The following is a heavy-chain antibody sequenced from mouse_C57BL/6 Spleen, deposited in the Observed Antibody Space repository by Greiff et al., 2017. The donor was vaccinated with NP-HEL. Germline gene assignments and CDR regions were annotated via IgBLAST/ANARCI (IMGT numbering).Heavy chain of an antibody. CDR1: GYTFTSYW. D-gene: IGHD2-4*01. Sequence: VQLQQPGAELVMPGASVKLSCKASGYTFTSYWMHWVKQRPGQGLEWIGEIDPSDSYTNYNQKFKGKSTLTVDKSSSTAYMQLSSLTSEDSAVYYCAKGTMITTEAWFAYWGQGTLVTVSA. CDR3: AKGTMITTEAWFAY. V-gene: IGHV1-69*01. CDR2: IDPSDSYT. J-gene: IGHJ3*01.